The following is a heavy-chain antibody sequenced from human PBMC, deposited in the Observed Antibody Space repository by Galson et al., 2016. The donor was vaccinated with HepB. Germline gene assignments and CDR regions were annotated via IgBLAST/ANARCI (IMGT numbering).Heavy chain of an antibody. D-gene: IGHD1-26*01. Sequence: SLRLSCAASGFTFSSYGMHWVRQAPGKGLEWVAVISFEGSKKYYADSVKGRFTISRDNSKNTLYLQMNSLRAEDTAVYYCAKDRALVGGRYFDYWGQGTLVTVSS. J-gene: IGHJ4*02. CDR2: ISFEGSKK. CDR1: GFTFSSYG. CDR3: AKDRALVGGRYFDY. V-gene: IGHV3-30*18.